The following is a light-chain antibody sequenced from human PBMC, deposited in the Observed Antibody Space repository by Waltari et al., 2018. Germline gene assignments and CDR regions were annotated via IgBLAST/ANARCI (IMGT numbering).Light chain of an antibody. J-gene: IGLJ1*01. CDR3: CSYADGNTYL. CDR1: SSDVGGYMY. CDR2: ALT. Sequence: QSALTQPRSVSGSPVQPVTISCTGTSSDVGGYMYVSWYQRRPGQAPKLLIYALTYRPSGVPDRFSGSKSGNTASLTISGLQAEDEADYYCCSYADGNTYLFGTGTFVTVL. V-gene: IGLV2-11*02.